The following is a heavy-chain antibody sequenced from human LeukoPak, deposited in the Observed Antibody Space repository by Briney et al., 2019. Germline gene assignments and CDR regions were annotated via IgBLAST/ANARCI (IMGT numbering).Heavy chain of an antibody. V-gene: IGHV4-59*01. CDR2: IYYSGST. Sequence: SETLSLTCTVSGGSISSYYWSWIRKPPGKGLEWIGYIYYSGSTNYNPSLKSRVTISVDTSKNQFSLKLSSVTAADTAVYYCAGDYGSGSYYNYWGQGTLVTVSS. CDR3: AGDYGSGSYYNY. CDR1: GGSISSYY. D-gene: IGHD3-10*01. J-gene: IGHJ4*02.